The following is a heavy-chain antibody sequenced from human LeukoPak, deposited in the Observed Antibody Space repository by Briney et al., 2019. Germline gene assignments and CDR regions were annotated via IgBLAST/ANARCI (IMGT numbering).Heavy chain of an antibody. V-gene: IGHV1-2*04. CDR2: INPNSGGT. D-gene: IGHD6-13*01. Sequence: ASVKVSCKASGYTFTGYYMHWVRQAPGQGLEWMGWINPNSGGTNYAQKFQGWVTMTRDTSISTAYMELSRLRSDDTAVYYCARDYQNSSSWYGLDYWGQGTLVTVSS. CDR3: ARDYQNSSSWYGLDY. J-gene: IGHJ4*02. CDR1: GYTFTGYY.